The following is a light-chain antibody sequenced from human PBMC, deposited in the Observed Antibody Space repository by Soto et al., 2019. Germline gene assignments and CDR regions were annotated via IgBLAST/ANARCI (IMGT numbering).Light chain of an antibody. CDR3: QQYDSSRT. CDR1: QSVSSTF. CDR2: GLS. V-gene: IGKV3-20*01. Sequence: EIVLTQSPGTLSLSPGERATLSCRASQSVSSTFLAWYQQKPGQAPRVLIYGLSARAAGIPDRFSGSGSGTDFTLTISRLEPEDFAVYYCQQYDSSRTFGQGTKVEMK. J-gene: IGKJ1*01.